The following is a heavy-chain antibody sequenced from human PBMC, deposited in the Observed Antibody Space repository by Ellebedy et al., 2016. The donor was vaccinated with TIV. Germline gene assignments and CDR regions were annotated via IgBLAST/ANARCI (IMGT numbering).Heavy chain of an antibody. V-gene: IGHV3-11*05. Sequence: GESLKISXAASGFTFSNYAMSWIRQAPGKGLEWVSYISSSSSYTNYADSVKGRFTISRDNAKNSLYLQMNSLRAEDTAVYYCARVYGDYAHDYWGQGTLVTVSS. J-gene: IGHJ4*02. D-gene: IGHD4-17*01. CDR1: GFTFSNYA. CDR2: ISSSSSYT. CDR3: ARVYGDYAHDY.